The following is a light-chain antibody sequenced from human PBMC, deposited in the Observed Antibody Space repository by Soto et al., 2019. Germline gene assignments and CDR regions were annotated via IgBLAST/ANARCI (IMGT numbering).Light chain of an antibody. Sequence: QSALTQPRSVSGSPGQSVTFSCTGTSGDIGAYNYVSWYQFHPGKAPKMIIYDVNKRPSGVPDRFSGSKSGNTASLTISWLQAEEDADYYCCSYAHTSRVFGGGTKLTVL. CDR1: SGDIGAYNY. J-gene: IGLJ3*02. CDR3: CSYAHTSRV. V-gene: IGLV2-11*01. CDR2: DVN.